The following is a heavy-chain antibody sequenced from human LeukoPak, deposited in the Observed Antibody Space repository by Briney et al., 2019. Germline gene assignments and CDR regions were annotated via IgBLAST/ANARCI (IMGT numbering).Heavy chain of an antibody. CDR1: GGSISSSDYY. CDR3: ARDKAMITFGGVIVISYFDY. Sequence: SETLSLTCTVSGGSISSSDYYWGWIRQPPGKGLEWIGSIYYSGSTYYNPSLKSRVTISGDTSKNQFSLKLSSVTAADTAVYYCARDKAMITFGGVIVISYFDYWGQGTLVTVSS. D-gene: IGHD3-16*02. V-gene: IGHV4-39*07. J-gene: IGHJ4*02. CDR2: IYYSGST.